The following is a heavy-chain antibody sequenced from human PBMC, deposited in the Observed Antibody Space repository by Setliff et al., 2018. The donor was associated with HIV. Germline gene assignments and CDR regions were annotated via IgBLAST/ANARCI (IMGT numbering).Heavy chain of an antibody. CDR3: ARDPPVVVRHLFDL. CDR2: INAGNGNT. J-gene: IGHJ4*02. CDR1: GYTFSNYV. V-gene: IGHV1-3*01. Sequence: ASVKVSCKASGYTFSNYVMQWVRQAPGQRLEWMGWINAGNGNTNYAQKFQGRVTMTTDTSTSTASMELRSLTSDDTAVYYCARDPPVVVRHLFDLWGQGTLVTVSS. D-gene: IGHD2-15*01.